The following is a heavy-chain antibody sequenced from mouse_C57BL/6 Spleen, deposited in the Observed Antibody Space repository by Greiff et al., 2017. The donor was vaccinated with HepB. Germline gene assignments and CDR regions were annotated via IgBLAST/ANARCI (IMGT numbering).Heavy chain of an antibody. CDR1: GYAFTNYL. CDR2: INPGSGGT. Sequence: LVESGAELVRPGTSVKVSCKASGYAFTNYLIEWVKQRPGQGLEWIGVINPGSGGTNYNEKFKGKATLTADKSSSTAYMQLSSLTSEDSAVYFCARWSGDYYAMDYWGQGTSVTVSS. CDR3: ARWSGDYYAMDY. J-gene: IGHJ4*01. V-gene: IGHV1-54*01.